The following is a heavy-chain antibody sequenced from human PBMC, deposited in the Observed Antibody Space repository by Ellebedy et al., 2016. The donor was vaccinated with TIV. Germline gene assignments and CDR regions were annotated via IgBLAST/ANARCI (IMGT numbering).Heavy chain of an antibody. D-gene: IGHD2-21*01. V-gene: IGHV3-30*18. J-gene: IGHJ5*01. CDR1: GFLFNQYG. Sequence: GESLKISCAAFGFLFNQYGMHWVRQAPGKGLEWVAVIANDGRNKYYGDSVKGRFTISRDNSKNTLYLQMNSLKVEDTAVYYCANMAWGNEDYSVDSWGQGTLVTVSS. CDR3: ANMAWGNEDYSVDS. CDR2: IANDGRNK.